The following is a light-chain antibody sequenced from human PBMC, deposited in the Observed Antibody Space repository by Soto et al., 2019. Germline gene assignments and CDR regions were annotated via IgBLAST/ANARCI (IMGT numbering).Light chain of an antibody. CDR3: QSYDSSLSAYV. CDR1: SSNIGAGYD. CDR2: GNS. Sequence: QSVLTQPPSVSGAPGQRVTISCTGSSSNIGAGYDVHWYQQLPGTAPKLLIYGNSNRPSGVPDRFSGSKSGTSASLAITGLQAEDEADYYCQSYDSSLSAYVLGTGTKVTAL. J-gene: IGLJ1*01. V-gene: IGLV1-40*01.